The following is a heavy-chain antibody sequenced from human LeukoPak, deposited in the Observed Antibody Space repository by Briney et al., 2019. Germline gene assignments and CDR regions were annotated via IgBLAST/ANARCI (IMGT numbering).Heavy chain of an antibody. CDR1: GGSISSSY. CDR3: ARQSRETFDY. Sequence: MPPETLSLTCTVSGGSISSSYWSWLRQPPGKGLEWIGYIYYSGSANYNPSLKSRVTLSIDTSKNQFSLKLRSVTAADTAVYYCARQSRETFDYWGQGTLVTVSS. D-gene: IGHD1-26*01. J-gene: IGHJ4*02. V-gene: IGHV4-59*08. CDR2: IYYSGSA.